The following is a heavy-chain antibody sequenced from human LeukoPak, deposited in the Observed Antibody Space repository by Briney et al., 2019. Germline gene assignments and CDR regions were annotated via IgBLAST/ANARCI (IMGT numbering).Heavy chain of an antibody. CDR3: ARGLMVRGVIISGY. Sequence: ASVKVSCKASGGTFSSYAISWVRQATGQGLEWMGWMNPNSGNTGYAQKFQGRVTMTRNTSISTAYMELSSLRSEDTAVYYCARGLMVRGVIISGYWGQGTLVTVSS. CDR1: GGTFSSYA. J-gene: IGHJ4*02. D-gene: IGHD3-10*01. V-gene: IGHV1-8*02. CDR2: MNPNSGNT.